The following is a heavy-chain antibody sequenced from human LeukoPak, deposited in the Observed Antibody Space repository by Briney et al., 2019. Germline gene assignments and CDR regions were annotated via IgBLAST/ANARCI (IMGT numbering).Heavy chain of an antibody. CDR3: VRKFATGD. J-gene: IGHJ4*02. D-gene: IGHD1-14*01. Sequence: GGSLRLSCAASGFTFSSHLMHWVRQAQGPGLVWVSSVKSDGTATNYADSVKGRFTISRDNAKNTLYLQMNSLRVEDTAVYYCVRKFATGDWGQGTLVTVSS. CDR2: VKSDGTAT. V-gene: IGHV3-74*01. CDR1: GFTFSSHL.